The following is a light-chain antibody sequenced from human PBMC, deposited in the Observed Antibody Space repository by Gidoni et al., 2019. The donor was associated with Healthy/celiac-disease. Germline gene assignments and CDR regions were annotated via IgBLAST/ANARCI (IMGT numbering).Light chain of an antibody. CDR1: QSVSSSY. CDR2: GAS. V-gene: IGKV3-20*01. J-gene: IGKJ1*01. Sequence: EIVLTQSPGTLSLSPGERATLSCMASQSVSSSYLAWYQQKPGQAPRLLIYGASRRATGIPDRFSGSGSGTDFTLTISRLEPEDFAVYYCQQYGSSPATFGQGTKVEIK. CDR3: QQYGSSPAT.